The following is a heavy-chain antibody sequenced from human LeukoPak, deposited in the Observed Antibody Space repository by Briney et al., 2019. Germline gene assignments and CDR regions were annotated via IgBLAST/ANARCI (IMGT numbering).Heavy chain of an antibody. CDR1: GFTFSSYA. CDR2: VSGTGT. J-gene: IGHJ4*02. Sequence: GGSLRLSCVASGFTFSSYAMNWVRQAPGKGLEWVSVVSGTGTYYADSVKGRFTISRDNSKNTLYLQMNSLRGEDTAIYYCARDYKADFWGQGTLVTVSS. D-gene: IGHD3-10*01. CDR3: ARDYKADF. V-gene: IGHV3-23*01.